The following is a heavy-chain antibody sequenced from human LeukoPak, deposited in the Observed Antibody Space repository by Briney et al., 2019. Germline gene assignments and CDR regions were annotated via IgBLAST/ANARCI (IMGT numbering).Heavy chain of an antibody. CDR3: ARGTAARPQYYFDY. V-gene: IGHV4-4*07. J-gene: IGHJ4*02. Sequence: SETLSLTCTVSGGSISSYYWSWIRQPAGKGLEWIGRIYTSGSTNYNPSLKSRVTMSVDTSKNQFSLKLSSVTAADTAVYYCARGTAARPQYYFDYWGQGTLVTVSS. D-gene: IGHD6-6*01. CDR1: GGSISSYY. CDR2: IYTSGST.